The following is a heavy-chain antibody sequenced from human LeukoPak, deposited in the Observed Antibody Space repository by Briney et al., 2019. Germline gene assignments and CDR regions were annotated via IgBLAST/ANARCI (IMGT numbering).Heavy chain of an antibody. Sequence: GGSLRLSCEASGFTVSSNYMSWVRQAPGKGLEWVSLIYSGGSTYYADSVKGRFTISRDNSKNTLYLQMNSLRAEDTAVYYCAKDESPRIAADNYWGQGTLVTVSS. CDR2: IYSGGST. CDR1: GFTVSSNY. D-gene: IGHD6-25*01. V-gene: IGHV3-66*01. J-gene: IGHJ4*02. CDR3: AKDESPRIAADNY.